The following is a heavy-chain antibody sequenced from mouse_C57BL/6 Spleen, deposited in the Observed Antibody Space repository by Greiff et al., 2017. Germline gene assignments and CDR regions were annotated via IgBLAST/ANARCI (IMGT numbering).Heavy chain of an antibody. D-gene: IGHD2-12*01. CDR1: GFTFSDYG. J-gene: IGHJ2*01. CDR2: ISSGSSTI. CDR3: ARHYSDY. Sequence: EVKVVESGGGLVKPGGSLKLSCAASGFTFSDYGMHWVRQAPEKGLEWVAYISSGSSTIYYADTVKGRFTISRDNAKNTLFLQMTSLRSEDTAMYYCARHYSDYWGQGTTLTVSS. V-gene: IGHV5-17*01.